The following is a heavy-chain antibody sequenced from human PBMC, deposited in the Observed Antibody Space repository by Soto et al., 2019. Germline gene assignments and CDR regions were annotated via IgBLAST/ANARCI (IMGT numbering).Heavy chain of an antibody. CDR2: ISSSSSYI. CDR1: GFTFSSYI. Sequence: GGSLRLSCAASGFTFSSYIMNWVRQAPGKGLEWVSSISSSSSYIYYADSVKGRFTISRDNAKNSLYLQMNSLRAEDTAVYYCARGEFSLAAAGILFDYWGQGTLVTVSS. V-gene: IGHV3-21*01. D-gene: IGHD6-13*01. CDR3: ARGEFSLAAAGILFDY. J-gene: IGHJ4*02.